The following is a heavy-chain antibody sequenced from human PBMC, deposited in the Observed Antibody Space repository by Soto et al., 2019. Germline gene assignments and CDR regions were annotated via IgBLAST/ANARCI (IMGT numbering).Heavy chain of an antibody. CDR1: GFTFDDFA. J-gene: IGHJ6*03. V-gene: IGHV3-9*01. CDR2: INWNSGDI. Sequence: EVQLVVSGGGLVQPGRSLRLSCAASGFTFDDFAMHWVRQAPGKGLEWVSGINWNSGDINYADSVKGRFTISRDNAKNSLYLQMNSLRAEDTALYYCAKDYAGYYYYIDVWGKGTTVTVSS. CDR3: AKDYAGYYYYIDV.